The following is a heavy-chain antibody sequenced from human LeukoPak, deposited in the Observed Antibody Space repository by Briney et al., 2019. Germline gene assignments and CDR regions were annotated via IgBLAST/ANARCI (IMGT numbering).Heavy chain of an antibody. V-gene: IGHV3-43*02. CDR3: AKESGKFDY. J-gene: IGHJ4*02. CDR1: GFTFSSYS. CDR2: ISGDGVST. Sequence: PGGSLRLSCAASGFTFSSYSMHWVRQAPGKGLEWVSLISGDGVSTFYADSVKGRFSISRDNSKNSLYLEMNSLRTEDAAMYYCAKESGKFDYWGQGTLVAVSS.